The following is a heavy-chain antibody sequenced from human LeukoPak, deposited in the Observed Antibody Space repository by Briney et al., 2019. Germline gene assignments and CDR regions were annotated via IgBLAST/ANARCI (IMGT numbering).Heavy chain of an antibody. CDR3: GSGVIFYDSSGRNY. Sequence: PGGSLRLSCAASVFTFSSYEMNWVRRAPEKGLELVASISSSGNTIDYADSVKGRFTVSRDSAKNSVYRRMNSLRDEDTAVYYCGSGVIFYDSSGRNYWGQGTLVTVSS. CDR2: ISSSGNTI. J-gene: IGHJ4*02. CDR1: VFTFSSYE. D-gene: IGHD3-22*01. V-gene: IGHV3-48*03.